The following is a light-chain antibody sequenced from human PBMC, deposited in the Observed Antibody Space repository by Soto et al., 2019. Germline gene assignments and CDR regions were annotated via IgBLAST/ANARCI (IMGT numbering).Light chain of an antibody. V-gene: IGLV2-23*02. CDR2: EVS. CDR1: SSDVGSYNL. J-gene: IGLJ1*01. CDR3: CSYAGSSTHYV. Sequence: QSVLTQPASVSGSPGQSITTCCTGTSSDVGSYNLVSWYQQHPGKAPKLMIYEVSKRPSGVSNRFSGSKSGNTASLTISGLQAEDEADYYCCSYAGSSTHYVFGTGTKVTVL.